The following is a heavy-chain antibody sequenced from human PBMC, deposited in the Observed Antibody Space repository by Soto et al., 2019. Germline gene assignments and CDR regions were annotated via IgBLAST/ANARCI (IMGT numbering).Heavy chain of an antibody. CDR2: IYYSGST. Sequence: SETLSLTCTVSGCSISSGGYYWSWIRQHPGKGLEWIGYIYYSGSTYYNPSLKSRVTISVDTSKNQFSLKLSSVTAADTAVYYCARDSRIAAAVDYWGQGTLVTVSS. V-gene: IGHV4-31*03. CDR3: ARDSRIAAAVDY. CDR1: GCSISSGGYY. J-gene: IGHJ4*02. D-gene: IGHD6-13*01.